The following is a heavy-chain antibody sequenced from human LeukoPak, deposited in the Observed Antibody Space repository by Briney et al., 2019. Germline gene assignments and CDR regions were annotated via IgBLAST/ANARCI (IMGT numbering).Heavy chain of an antibody. V-gene: IGHV1-18*01. J-gene: IGHJ5*02. CDR1: GYTFTNYG. D-gene: IGHD5-12*01. Sequence: ASVTVSCKASGYTFTNYGIGWVRQAPGQGREWMGWISAYNGHTNYAQKFQGRVTMTTDTSTSTAYMELRSLRSDDTAIYYCARALYSDYYSYLNWFDPWGQGTLVTVSS. CDR2: ISAYNGHT. CDR3: ARALYSDYYSYLNWFDP.